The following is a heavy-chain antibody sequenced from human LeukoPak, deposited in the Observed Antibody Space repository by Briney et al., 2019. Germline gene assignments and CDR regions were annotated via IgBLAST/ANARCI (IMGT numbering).Heavy chain of an antibody. CDR2: ISYDGSIK. J-gene: IGHJ4*02. D-gene: IGHD6-19*01. V-gene: IGHV3-30*03. CDR1: GFTFSSYG. Sequence: GGSLRLSCAASGFTFSSYGMHWVRQAPGKGLEWVAVISYDGSIKNYADSVKGRFTISRDNSKNTLYLQMNSLRADDTAVYYCATKGGGSGRYDYFDYWGQGTLVAVSS. CDR3: ATKGGGSGRYDYFDY.